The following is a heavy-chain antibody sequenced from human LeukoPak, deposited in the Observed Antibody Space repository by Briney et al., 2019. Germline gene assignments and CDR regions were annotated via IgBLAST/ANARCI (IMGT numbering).Heavy chain of an antibody. Sequence: APVKVSCKVSGYTLTELSMHWVRQAPGQGLEWMGGFDPEDGETIYAQKFQGRVTMTEDTSTDTAYMELSSLRSEDTAVYYCATAEGVVRGVPYYFDYWGQGTLVTVSS. CDR2: FDPEDGET. J-gene: IGHJ4*02. CDR3: ATAEGVVRGVPYYFDY. CDR1: GYTLTELS. V-gene: IGHV1-24*01. D-gene: IGHD3-10*01.